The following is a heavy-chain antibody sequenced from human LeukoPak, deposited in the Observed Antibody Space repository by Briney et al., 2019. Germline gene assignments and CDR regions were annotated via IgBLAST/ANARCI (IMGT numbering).Heavy chain of an antibody. V-gene: IGHV3-11*01. D-gene: IGHD3-16*02. CDR2: IGSSARTI. J-gene: IGHJ3*02. CDR3: ARHMVIGGVIVKGAFDI. Sequence: GGSLRLSCAASGFTFSDYYMSWIRQAPGKGLEWVSYIGSSARTIFYADSVKGRFTMSRDNAKNSLWLQMNSLRVDDTAVYYCARHMVIGGVIVKGAFDIWGQGTMVTVSS. CDR1: GFTFSDYY.